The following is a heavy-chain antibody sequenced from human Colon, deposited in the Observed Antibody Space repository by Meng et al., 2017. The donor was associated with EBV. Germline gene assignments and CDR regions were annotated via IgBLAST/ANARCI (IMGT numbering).Heavy chain of an antibody. CDR1: GPREHGGLS. CDR2: IYYSGST. CDR3: ARVSSGWDYFDY. J-gene: IGHJ4*02. V-gene: IGHV4-31*03. Sequence: GPLAGCGPGLCTPSPALAPPLHRPGGPREHGGLSLNLDPRAPGKGLEWFGHIYYSGSTFYNPSLKRRVIISIDTSKNQFSLNLRSVTAADTAVYYCARVSSGWDYFDYWGQGTLVTVSS. D-gene: IGHD6-19*01.